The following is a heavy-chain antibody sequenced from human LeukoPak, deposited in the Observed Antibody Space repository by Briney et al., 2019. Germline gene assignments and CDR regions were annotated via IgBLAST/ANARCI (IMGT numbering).Heavy chain of an antibody. CDR3: ARDIVVVPAAEGMDV. CDR1: GFTFSSYS. CDR2: ISSSSSYI. V-gene: IGHV3-21*01. Sequence: PGGSLRLSCAASGFTFSSYSMNWVRQAPGKGLKWVSSISSSSSYIYYADSVKGRFTISRDNAKNSLYLQMNSLRAEDTAVYYCARDIVVVPAAEGMDVWGQGTTVTVSS. D-gene: IGHD2-2*01. J-gene: IGHJ6*02.